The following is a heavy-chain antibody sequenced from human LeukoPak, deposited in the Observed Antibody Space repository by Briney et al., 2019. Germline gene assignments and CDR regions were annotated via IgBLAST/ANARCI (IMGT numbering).Heavy chain of an antibody. CDR2: VSISGATT. J-gene: IGHJ3*02. D-gene: IGHD3-10*01. CDR3: AKGGWFGQSPSDVFHM. V-gene: IGHV3-23*01. CDR1: GFTFSSYA. Sequence: GGSLTLSCVASGFTFSSYAMRWVRQAPGKGLVWISGVSISGATTNHADSVKGRFTISRDNSKNTLYLQMNSLRAEDTAVYYCAKGGWFGQSPSDVFHMWGQGTMVTVSS.